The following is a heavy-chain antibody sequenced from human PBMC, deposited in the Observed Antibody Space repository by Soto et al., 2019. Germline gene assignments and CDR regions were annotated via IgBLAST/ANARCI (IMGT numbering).Heavy chain of an antibody. Sequence: QVQLVQSGAEVKKPGASVKVSCKASGYTFTSYGISWVRQAPGQGLEWMGWISAYNGNTNYAQKLQGRVTMTTDTPTGTAYRGRRGLGFDDTAVFYCAGDENFIAGAEGPPWGQGPLVPVS. CDR1: GYTFTSYG. D-gene: IGHD6-19*01. V-gene: IGHV1-18*01. CDR3: AGDENFIAGAEGPP. J-gene: IGHJ5*02. CDR2: ISAYNGNT.